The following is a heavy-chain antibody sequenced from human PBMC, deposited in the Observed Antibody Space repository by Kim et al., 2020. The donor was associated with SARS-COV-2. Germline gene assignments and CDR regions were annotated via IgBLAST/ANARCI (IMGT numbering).Heavy chain of an antibody. CDR3: AGGGSGYGSGFDP. CDR2: INAGNGNT. D-gene: IGHD3-10*01. J-gene: IGHJ5*02. CDR1: GYTFTSYA. V-gene: IGHV1-3*01. Sequence: ASVKVSCKASGYTFTSYAMHWVRQAPGQRLEWMGWINAGNGNTKYSQKFQGRVTITRDTAASTTYLGLSSLRSEDTAVYYCAGGGSGYGSGFDPWAQGTLVTVSS.